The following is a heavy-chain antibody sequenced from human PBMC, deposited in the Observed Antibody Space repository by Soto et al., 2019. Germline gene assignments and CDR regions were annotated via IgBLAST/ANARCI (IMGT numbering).Heavy chain of an antibody. CDR1: GGSISSSSYY. D-gene: IGHD2-2*01. Sequence: SETLSLTCTVSGGSISSSSYYWGWIRQPPGKGLEWIGSIYYSGSTYYNPSLKSRVTISVDTSKNQFSLKLSSVTAADTAVYYCARGLGDEYQLLNDYWGQGTLVTVSS. CDR2: IYYSGST. CDR3: ARGLGDEYQLLNDY. J-gene: IGHJ4*02. V-gene: IGHV4-39*07.